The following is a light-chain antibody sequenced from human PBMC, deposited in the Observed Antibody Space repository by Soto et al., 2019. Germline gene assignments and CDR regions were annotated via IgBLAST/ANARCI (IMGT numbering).Light chain of an antibody. Sequence: EIVLTQSPGTLSLSPGERATLSCRASRSVGNNYLAWYQQRPGQAPNLLIYDASIRATGIPDRFSGSGSGTDFTLTITRLEPEDSAMYFCQQYAYSPLNFGGGTKVHIK. CDR1: RSVGNNY. CDR2: DAS. J-gene: IGKJ4*01. CDR3: QQYAYSPLN. V-gene: IGKV3-20*01.